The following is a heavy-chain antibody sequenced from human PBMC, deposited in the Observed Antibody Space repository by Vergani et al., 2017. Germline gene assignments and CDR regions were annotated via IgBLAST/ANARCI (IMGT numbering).Heavy chain of an antibody. J-gene: IGHJ4*02. Sequence: QVQLQESGPGLVKPSETLSLICDVFDFISNGHYWGWIRQSPEKGLEWIGSLYASGSTYYSQSLKSRVAISVDTSKNQFSLKLSSVTAADTAVYYCARLGIVVLPTGYVSRYYFDYWGLGILVTVSS. V-gene: IGHV4-38-2*01. D-gene: IGHD2-2*01. CDR3: ARLGIVVLPTGYVSRYYFDY. CDR1: DFISNGHY. CDR2: LYASGST.